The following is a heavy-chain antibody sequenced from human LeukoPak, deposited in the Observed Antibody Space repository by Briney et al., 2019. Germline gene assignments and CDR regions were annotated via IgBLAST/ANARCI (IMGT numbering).Heavy chain of an antibody. J-gene: IGHJ1*01. CDR1: GFTFSSYG. Sequence: GGSLRLSCAASGFTFSSYGMHWVRQAPGKGLEWVAVIWYDGSNKYYADSVKGRFTISRDNSKNTLYLQMNSLRAEDTAVYYCARDSSGYSAEYFQHWGQGTLVTVSS. D-gene: IGHD3-22*01. CDR2: IWYDGSNK. CDR3: ARDSSGYSAEYFQH. V-gene: IGHV3-33*01.